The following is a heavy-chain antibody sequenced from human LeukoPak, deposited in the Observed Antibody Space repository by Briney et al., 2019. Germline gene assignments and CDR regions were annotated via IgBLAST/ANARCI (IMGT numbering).Heavy chain of an antibody. J-gene: IGHJ3*02. Sequence: GGSLRLSCAASGFTFSGYWMSWVRQAPGKGLEWVANIRKDRSEMYHADSVKGRFTISRDNTKNSLFLQMNSLRAEDTAVYYCARGVYAFDIWGQGTMVTVSS. V-gene: IGHV3-7*03. CDR2: IRKDRSEM. CDR3: ARGVYAFDI. CDR1: GFTFSGYW.